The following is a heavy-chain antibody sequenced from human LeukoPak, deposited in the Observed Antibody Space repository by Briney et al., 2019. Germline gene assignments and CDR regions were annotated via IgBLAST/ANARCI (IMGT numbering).Heavy chain of an antibody. CDR1: GGSFSGYY. CDR2: INHSGST. J-gene: IGHJ4*02. CDR3: ATFASTSLAYCGGDCYGGGY. Sequence: PSETLSLTCAVYGGSFSGYYWSWIRQPPGKGLEWIGEINHSGSTNYNPSLKSRVTISVDTSKNQFSLKLSSVTAADTAVYYCATFASTSLAYCGGDCYGGGYWGQGTLVTVSS. D-gene: IGHD2-21*01. V-gene: IGHV4-34*01.